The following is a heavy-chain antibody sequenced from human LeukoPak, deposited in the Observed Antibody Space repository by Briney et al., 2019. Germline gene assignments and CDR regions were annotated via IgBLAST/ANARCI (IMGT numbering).Heavy chain of an antibody. J-gene: IGHJ4*02. CDR3: ARGDRLVPGVDY. CDR2: ISSSGSTI. V-gene: IGHV3-48*03. D-gene: IGHD6-19*01. Sequence: GGSLRLSCAASGFTFSSYEMNWVRQAPGKGLEWVSYISSSGSTIYYADSVKGRFTISRDNAKNSLYLQMNSLRAEDTAVYYCARGDRLVPGVDYWGQGTLVTVSS. CDR1: GFTFSSYE.